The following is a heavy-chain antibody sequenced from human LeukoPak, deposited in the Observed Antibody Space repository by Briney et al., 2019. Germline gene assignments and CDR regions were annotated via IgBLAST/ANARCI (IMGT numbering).Heavy chain of an antibody. J-gene: IGHJ4*02. CDR3: AHIPPRALIAGIAAAVYYFDY. D-gene: IGHD6-13*01. CDR1: GFSLSTSGVG. Sequence: SGPTLVNPTQTLTLTCTFSGFSLSTSGVGVGWIRQPPGKALEWLALIYWDDDKRYSPSLKSRLTITKDTSKNQVALTMTNMDPVDTATYYCAHIPPRALIAGIAAAVYYFDYWGQGTLVTVSS. CDR2: IYWDDDK. V-gene: IGHV2-5*02.